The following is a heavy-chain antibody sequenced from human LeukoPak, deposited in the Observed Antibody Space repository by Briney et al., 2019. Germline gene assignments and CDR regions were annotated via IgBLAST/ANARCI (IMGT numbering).Heavy chain of an antibody. CDR2: ISAYNGNT. D-gene: IGHD3-22*01. CDR3: ARDWDTYYYDSSGWFFDY. V-gene: IGHV1-18*01. CDR1: GYTFTSYG. Sequence: ASVKVSCKASGYTFTSYGISWVRQAPGQGLEWMGWISAYNGNTNYAQKLQGRVTMTTDTSTSTAYMELRSLRSDDTAVYYCARDWDTYYYDSSGWFFDYWGQGTLVTVSS. J-gene: IGHJ4*02.